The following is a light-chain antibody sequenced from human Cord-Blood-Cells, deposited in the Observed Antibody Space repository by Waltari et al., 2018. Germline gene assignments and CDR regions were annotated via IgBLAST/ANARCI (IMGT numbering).Light chain of an antibody. CDR1: QGISSY. CDR3: QQLNTYPVT. CDR2: AAS. V-gene: IGKV1-9*01. Sequence: DIQLTQSPSFLSASVGDRVTLTCRVSQGISSYLVWYQPKPGKAPKLLSYAASTLQSGVPSRVSGSESGTESTHTSSTLQPEDFATYDGQQLNTYPVTFGQGTRLAIK. J-gene: IGKJ5*01.